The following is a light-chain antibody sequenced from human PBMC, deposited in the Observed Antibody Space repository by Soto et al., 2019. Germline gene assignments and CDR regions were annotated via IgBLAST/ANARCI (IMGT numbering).Light chain of an antibody. CDR2: LGF. J-gene: IGKJ5*01. CDR3: LHALQTPYT. V-gene: IGKV2-28*01. CDR1: QRLLHSNGNNF. Sequence: EMVMTRSPPSVSVSPGEPASISVRGSQRLLHSNGNNFLDWYLQKPGQSPQLLIYLGFNPASGVPDRVSGSGAGTDFTLKITRADAEDVGVYYCLHALQTPYTFGQGTRLEIK.